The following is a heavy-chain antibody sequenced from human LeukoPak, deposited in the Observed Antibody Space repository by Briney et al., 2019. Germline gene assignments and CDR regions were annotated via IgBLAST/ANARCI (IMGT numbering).Heavy chain of an antibody. V-gene: IGHV4-59*12. CDR1: GGSISSYY. Sequence: SETLSLTCTVSGGSISSYYWSWIRQPPGKGLEWIGYIYYSGSTYYNPSLKSRVTISVDTSKNQFSLKLSSVTAADTAVYYCARDTDSSGYGYWGQGTLVTVSS. CDR3: ARDTDSSGYGY. D-gene: IGHD3-22*01. CDR2: IYYSGST. J-gene: IGHJ4*02.